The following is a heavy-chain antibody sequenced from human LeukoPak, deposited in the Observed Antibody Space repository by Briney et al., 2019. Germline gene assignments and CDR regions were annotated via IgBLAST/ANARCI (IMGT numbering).Heavy chain of an antibody. Sequence: PSETLSLTCTVSGDSINSLDLWSWVRQPPGKGLEWIGEMYLSGTTHSNPSVKSRVTISIDKSKNQFFLNLSSVTAADTAVYYCAGLVGRYSSGLYYYYFDYWGQGTLITVSS. J-gene: IGHJ4*02. V-gene: IGHV4-4*02. CDR2: MYLSGTT. CDR1: GDSINSLDL. D-gene: IGHD3-22*01. CDR3: AGLVGRYSSGLYYYYFDY.